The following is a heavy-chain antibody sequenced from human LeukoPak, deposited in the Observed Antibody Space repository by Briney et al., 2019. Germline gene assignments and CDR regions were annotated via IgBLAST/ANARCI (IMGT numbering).Heavy chain of an antibody. CDR3: ARDRSTTYYYGSGSYGDAFDI. CDR2: INPSGGST. V-gene: IGHV1-46*01. J-gene: IGHJ3*02. D-gene: IGHD3-10*01. Sequence: GASVKVSCKASGYTFTSYYMHWVRQAPGQGLEWMGIINPSGGSTSYAQKFQGRVTMTRDTSTSTVYMELSSLRSEDTAVYYCARDRSTTYYYGSGSYGDAFDIWGQGTMVTVSS. CDR1: GYTFTSYY.